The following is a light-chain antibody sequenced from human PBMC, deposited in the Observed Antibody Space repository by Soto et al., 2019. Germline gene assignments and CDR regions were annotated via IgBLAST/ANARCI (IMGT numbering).Light chain of an antibody. J-gene: IGKJ4*01. CDR3: QQSNSFPPT. CDR1: QGISRW. Sequence: DIPMTQSPSSLSASVGDRVTITCRASQGISRWLAWYQQKPERAPKSLIFATSSLQSGVPSRFSGDGSGTNFSLTSSSLQPEDFATYYCQQSNSFPPTFGGGTKVEIK. CDR2: ATS. V-gene: IGKV1D-16*01.